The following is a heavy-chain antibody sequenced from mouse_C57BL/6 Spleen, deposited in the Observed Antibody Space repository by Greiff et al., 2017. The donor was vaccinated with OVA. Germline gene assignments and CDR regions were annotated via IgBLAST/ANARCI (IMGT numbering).Heavy chain of an antibody. V-gene: IGHV1-55*01. D-gene: IGHD1-1*01. J-gene: IGHJ1*03. Sequence: VQLQQPGAELVKPGASVKMSCKASGYTFTSYWITWVKQRPGQGLEWIGDIYPGSGSTNYNEKFKSKATMTVDTSSTTAYMQLSSLTSEDSAVYYCARLLRTPYGYFDVWGTGTTVTVSS. CDR2: IYPGSGST. CDR3: ARLLRTPYGYFDV. CDR1: GYTFTSYW.